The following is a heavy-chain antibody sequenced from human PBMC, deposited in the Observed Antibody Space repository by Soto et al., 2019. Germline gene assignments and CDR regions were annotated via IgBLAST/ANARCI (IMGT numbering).Heavy chain of an antibody. V-gene: IGHV3-9*01. CDR1: GFTFDDYA. Sequence: EVQLVESGGGLVQPGRSLRLSCAASGFTFDDYAMHWVRQAPGRGLEWVPGISWNSGSIGYADSVKGRFTISRDNAKNALYLQMNSLRAEDTALYYCAKDMGHQGYWFDPWGQGTLVTVSS. D-gene: IGHD3-16*01. CDR2: ISWNSGSI. J-gene: IGHJ5*02. CDR3: AKDMGHQGYWFDP.